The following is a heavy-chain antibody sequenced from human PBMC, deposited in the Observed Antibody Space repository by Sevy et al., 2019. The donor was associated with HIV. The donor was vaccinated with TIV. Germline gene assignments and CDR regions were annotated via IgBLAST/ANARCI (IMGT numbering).Heavy chain of an antibody. D-gene: IGHD3-9*01. CDR2: ISYHGRDK. CDR1: GITFSTSG. CDR3: AKDFTGYNGMDV. Sequence: GGSLRLSCVVSGITFSTSGMHWVRQAPGKGLEWVAVISYHGRDKFYADSVKGRSTISRDNSKNILYLQMISLRAEDTAGYYCAKDFTGYNGMDVWGQGTMVTVSS. J-gene: IGHJ6*02. V-gene: IGHV3-30*18.